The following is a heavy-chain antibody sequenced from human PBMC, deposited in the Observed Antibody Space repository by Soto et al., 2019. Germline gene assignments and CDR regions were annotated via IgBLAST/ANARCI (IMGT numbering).Heavy chain of an antibody. J-gene: IGHJ5*02. V-gene: IGHV1-18*01. CDR3: ARGFRVAGTCWWFDP. CDR2: ISTYNGNT. CDR1: GYTFTNYD. Sequence: QVQLVQSGAEVKKPGASVKVSCKASGYTFTNYDISWVRQAPGQGLEWMGWISTYNGNTNYAQKLQGRVTMTTDTSTSTAYMELRSLRSDDTAVYYCARGFRVAGTCWWFDPWGQGTLVTVSS. D-gene: IGHD2-15*01.